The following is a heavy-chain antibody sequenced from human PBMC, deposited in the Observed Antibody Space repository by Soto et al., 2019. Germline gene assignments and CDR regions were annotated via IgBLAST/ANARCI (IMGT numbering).Heavy chain of an antibody. D-gene: IGHD6-13*01. J-gene: IGHJ4*02. CDR3: ARDLIAAAGTLDY. CDR2: ISYDGSNK. Sequence: QTGGSLRLSCAASGFTFSSYAMHWVRQAPGKGLEWVAVISYDGSNKYYADSVKGRFTISRDNSKNTLYLQMNSLRAEDTAVYYCARDLIAAAGTLDYWGQGTLVTVSS. CDR1: GFTFSSYA. V-gene: IGHV3-30-3*01.